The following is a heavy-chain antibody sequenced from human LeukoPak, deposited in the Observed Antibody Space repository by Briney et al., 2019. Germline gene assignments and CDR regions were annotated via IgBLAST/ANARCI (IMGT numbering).Heavy chain of an antibody. D-gene: IGHD3-3*01. Sequence: SETLSLTCTVSGGSISSGDYYWSWIRQPPGKGLEWIGYIYYSGSTYYNPSLKSRVTISVDTSKNQFSLKLSSVTAADTAVYYCARVSSLYDFWSGYYSIIWFDPWGQGTLVTVSS. CDR2: IYYSGST. CDR1: GGSISSGDYY. CDR3: ARVSSLYDFWSGYYSIIWFDP. J-gene: IGHJ5*02. V-gene: IGHV4-30-4*08.